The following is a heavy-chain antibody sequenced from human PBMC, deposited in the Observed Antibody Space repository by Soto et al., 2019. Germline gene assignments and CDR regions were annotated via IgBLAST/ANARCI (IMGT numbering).Heavy chain of an antibody. CDR1: AGTFRCYA. CDR3: ARTVYSSGLYHYGMDA. D-gene: IGHD5-18*01. Sequence: QVQLVQSGAEVKKPGSSVKVSCKASAGTFRCYAISWVRQAPGQGLEWMGGIIPMFGTANYAQKFQGRVTITADESTSTAYMELSSLGSEDTAVYYCARTVYSSGLYHYGMDAWGQGTTVTVSS. CDR2: IIPMFGTA. J-gene: IGHJ6*02. V-gene: IGHV1-69*12.